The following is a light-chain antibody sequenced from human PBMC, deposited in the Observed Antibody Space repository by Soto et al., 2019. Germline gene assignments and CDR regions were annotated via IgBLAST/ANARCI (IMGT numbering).Light chain of an antibody. J-gene: IGKJ2*01. Sequence: RVMTQSPATLSVSPGERATLSCRASQSVSSNLAWYQQKPGQAPRLLIYGASIRATGVPARFSGSGSGTDFTLTISSLHSEDFAIYYCQQYNNWPSMYTFGQGTKLEIK. CDR1: QSVSSN. CDR3: QQYNNWPSMYT. V-gene: IGKV3-15*01. CDR2: GAS.